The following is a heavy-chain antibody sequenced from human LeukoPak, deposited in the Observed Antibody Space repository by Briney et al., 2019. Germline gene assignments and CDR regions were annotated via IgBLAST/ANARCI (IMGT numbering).Heavy chain of an antibody. D-gene: IGHD6-19*01. CDR2: IKSKTDGGAT. CDR3: TEEGRYGSGWYGGYGI. Sequence: GGSLRLSCAAPGFTFSNARMSWVRQAPGKGLERVGRIKSKTDGGATDYVAHVKGRFSLSRDDSKNTLYLQMNSLITEDTGVYYCTEEGRYGSGWYGGYGIWGQGTMVTVSS. V-gene: IGHV3-15*01. CDR1: GFTFSNAR. J-gene: IGHJ3*02.